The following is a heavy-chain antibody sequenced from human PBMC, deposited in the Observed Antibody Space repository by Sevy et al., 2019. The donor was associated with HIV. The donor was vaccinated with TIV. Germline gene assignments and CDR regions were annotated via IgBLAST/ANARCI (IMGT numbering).Heavy chain of an antibody. D-gene: IGHD3-22*01. V-gene: IGHV3-74*01. Sequence: GSLRLSCAASGITLTPYWMHWVRQVPGKGLVWVSRINSDGSSTSYAESVKGRFTISRDNGKNTLYLKMKSLRVEDTAVYFCSRGLYYYDMRGHQEPGDYWGQGVLVTVSS. CDR1: GITLTPYW. J-gene: IGHJ4*02. CDR2: INSDGSST. CDR3: SRGLYYYDMRGHQEPGDY.